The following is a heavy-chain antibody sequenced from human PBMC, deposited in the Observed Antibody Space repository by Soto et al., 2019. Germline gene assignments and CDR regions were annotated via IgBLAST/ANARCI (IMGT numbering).Heavy chain of an antibody. CDR1: GFTFSSYA. CDR3: AKVMVKNWFDP. V-gene: IGHV3-23*01. D-gene: IGHD5-18*01. Sequence: GGSLRLSCAASGFTFSSYAMSWVRQAPGKGLEWVSGISGSGGSTYYADSVKGRFTFSRDNSKNTLYLQMNSLRAEDTAVYYCAKVMVKNWFDPWGQGTLVIVSS. CDR2: ISGSGGST. J-gene: IGHJ5*02.